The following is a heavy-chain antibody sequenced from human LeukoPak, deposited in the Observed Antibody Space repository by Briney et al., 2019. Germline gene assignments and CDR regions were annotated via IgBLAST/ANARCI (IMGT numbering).Heavy chain of an antibody. D-gene: IGHD2-2*01. V-gene: IGHV4-59*08. Sequence: SETLSLTCTVSGGSISSYYWSWIRQPPGKGLEWIGYIYYSGSTNYNPSLKSRVTISVDTSKNQFSLKLSSVTAADTAVYYCARHYVFTSCLDYWGQGTLVTVSS. J-gene: IGHJ4*02. CDR3: ARHYVFTSCLDY. CDR2: IYYSGST. CDR1: GGSISSYY.